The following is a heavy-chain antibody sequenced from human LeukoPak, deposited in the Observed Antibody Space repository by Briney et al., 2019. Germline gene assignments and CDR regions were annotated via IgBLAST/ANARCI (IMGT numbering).Heavy chain of an antibody. Sequence: SETLSLTCTVSGGSLVSSAYYWGWIRQPPGRGLEWIGSIYYSGSTYYNPSLKSRVTISVDTSKNQFSLKLSSVTAADTAVYYCASDTVGDAFDIWGQGTMVTVSS. J-gene: IGHJ3*02. V-gene: IGHV4-39*07. CDR1: GGSLVSSAYY. CDR2: IYYSGST. CDR3: ASDTVGDAFDI. D-gene: IGHD4-11*01.